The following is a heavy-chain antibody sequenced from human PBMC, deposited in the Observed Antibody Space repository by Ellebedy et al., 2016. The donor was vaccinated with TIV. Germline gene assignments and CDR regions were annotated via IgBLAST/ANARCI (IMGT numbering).Heavy chain of an antibody. CDR3: ARGSMVRGLAG. J-gene: IGHJ4*02. CDR1: VPSISGYH. V-gene: IGHV4-34*01. CDR2: INHRGAT. D-gene: IGHD3-10*01. Sequence: SETLSLXXEIDVPSISGYHWAWVRQAPGKGLEWIGDINHRGATKSISSLKSRVTISLDTSKKQFSLNITSVTAADTAFYYCARGSMVRGLAGWGQGTLVTVSS.